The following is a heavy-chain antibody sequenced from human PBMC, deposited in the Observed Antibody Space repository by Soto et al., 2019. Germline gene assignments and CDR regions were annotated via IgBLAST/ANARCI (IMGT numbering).Heavy chain of an antibody. V-gene: IGHV1-18*01. CDR1: GYTFPTYV. D-gene: IGHD3-22*01. CDR3: ARVLGDYYDSSGYYNWFDP. Sequence: ASVQVSCKASGYTFPTYVISLLLQAPGQGLEWMGWISAYNGNTNYAQKLQGRVTMTTDTSTSTAYMELRSLRSDDTAVYYCARVLGDYYDSSGYYNWFDPWGQGTLVT. CDR2: ISAYNGNT. J-gene: IGHJ5*02.